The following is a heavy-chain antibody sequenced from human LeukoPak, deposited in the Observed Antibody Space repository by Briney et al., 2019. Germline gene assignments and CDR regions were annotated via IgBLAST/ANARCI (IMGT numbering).Heavy chain of an antibody. CDR2: IFYNEGT. CDR3: ARGGLYYYDSSGYRAFDI. D-gene: IGHD3-22*01. Sequence: PSETLSLTCTVSSGSFRTYYWSWIRQPPGKGLEWIGYIFYNEGTSYNPSLKSRVTISVDTSKNQFSLKLSSVTAADTAVYYCARGGLYYYDSSGYRAFDIWGQGTMVTVSS. CDR1: SGSFRTYY. V-gene: IGHV4-59*12. J-gene: IGHJ3*02.